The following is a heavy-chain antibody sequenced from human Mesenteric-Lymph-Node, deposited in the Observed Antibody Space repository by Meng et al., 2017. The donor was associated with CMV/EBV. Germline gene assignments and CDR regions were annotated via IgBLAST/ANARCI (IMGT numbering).Heavy chain of an antibody. CDR3: ARDAIGQQLVNYYYYGMDV. CDR2: INPKSGGT. D-gene: IGHD6-13*01. V-gene: IGHV1-2*02. Sequence: ASVKVSCKASGYTFTDYNLHWVRQAPGQGLEWMGWINPKSGGTNYAQKFQGRVTMTGDTSISTAYMELSRLRSDDTAVYYCARDAIGQQLVNYYYYGMDVWGQGTTVTVSS. CDR1: GYTFTDYN. J-gene: IGHJ6*02.